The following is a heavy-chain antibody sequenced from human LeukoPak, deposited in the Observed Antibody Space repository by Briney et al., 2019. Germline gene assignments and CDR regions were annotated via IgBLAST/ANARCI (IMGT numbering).Heavy chain of an antibody. CDR2: INHSGST. CDR1: GGSFSGYY. V-gene: IGHV4-34*01. J-gene: IGHJ3*02. D-gene: IGHD3-16*02. Sequence: SETLSLTCAVYGGSFSGYYWSWIRQPPGKGLEWIGEINHSGSTNYNPSLKSRVTISVDTSKNQFSLKLSSVTAADTAVCYCARRNTAYDYVWGSYRPVGAFDIWGQGTMVTVSS. CDR3: ARRNTAYDYVWGSYRPVGAFDI.